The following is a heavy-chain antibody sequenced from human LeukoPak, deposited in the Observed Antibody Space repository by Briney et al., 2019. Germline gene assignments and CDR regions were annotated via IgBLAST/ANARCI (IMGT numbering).Heavy chain of an antibody. CDR1: GFTFSSYA. CDR2: ISGSGATT. V-gene: IGHV3-23*01. J-gene: IGHJ4*02. D-gene: IGHD5-12*01. Sequence: GGSLRLSCAASGFTFSSYAMSWVRQAPGKGLEWVAPISGSGATTYYADSVKGRFTISRDNSKNTLYLQMNSLRAEDTAVYYCAKGQDQYGGYAAFDYWGQGTLVTVSS. CDR3: AKGQDQYGGYAAFDY.